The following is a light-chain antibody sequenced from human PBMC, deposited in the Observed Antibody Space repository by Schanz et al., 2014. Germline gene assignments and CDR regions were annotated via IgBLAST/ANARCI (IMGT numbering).Light chain of an antibody. Sequence: ETVMTQSPATLSVSPGERATLSCRASQSVSINVAWYQQRPGQAPRLLIYGASTRATGIPDRFSGSGSGTDFTLTISSLQPEDLAVYYCQHYHSWPYTFGQGSKLDIK. J-gene: IGKJ2*01. CDR2: GAS. CDR1: QSVSIN. V-gene: IGKV3D-15*01. CDR3: QHYHSWPYT.